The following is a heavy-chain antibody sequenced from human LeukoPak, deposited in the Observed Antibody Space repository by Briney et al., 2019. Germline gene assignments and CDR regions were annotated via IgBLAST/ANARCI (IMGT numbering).Heavy chain of an antibody. CDR1: GYSFSVYY. V-gene: IGHV3-11*04. J-gene: IGHJ4*02. Sequence: GGSLTLSCTVSGYSFSVYYTSWIRQAPGKGLEWVSYISCSGSTIYYADSEKGLFTLSRHSAKNSLYLQITSQRAEDAAFYYCARAWGNDYDLNYWGERTLVTLSS. D-gene: IGHD3-3*01. CDR3: ARAWGNDYDLNY. CDR2: ISCSGSTI.